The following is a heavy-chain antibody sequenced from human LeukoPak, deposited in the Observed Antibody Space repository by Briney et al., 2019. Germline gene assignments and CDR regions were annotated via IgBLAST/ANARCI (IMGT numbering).Heavy chain of an antibody. D-gene: IGHD3/OR15-3a*01. CDR3: ARVGTGYYHFDY. V-gene: IGHV3-74*01. CDR2: INPDGRTT. J-gene: IGHJ4*02. Sequence: GGSLRFSCAASEFTFSTYWMHWVRQAPGEGLVWVSRINPDGRTTSYADSVKGRFTISRDNAKNTVYLQVNSLRAEDTAVYYCARVGTGYYHFDYWGQGTLVTVSS. CDR1: EFTFSTYW.